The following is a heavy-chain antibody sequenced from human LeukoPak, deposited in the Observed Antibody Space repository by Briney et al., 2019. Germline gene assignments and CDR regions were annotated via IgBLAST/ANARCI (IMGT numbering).Heavy chain of an antibody. CDR1: GGSFSTYY. D-gene: IGHD4-23*01. Sequence: SETLSLTCTVSGGSFSTYYWSWIRQPPGKGLEWIGYIYYSGSTDYNPSLKSRVTTSVDTSKNQFSLKLSSVTAADTAVYYCARDTGTVVDYWGQGTLATVSS. J-gene: IGHJ4*02. CDR3: ARDTGTVVDY. CDR2: IYYSGST. V-gene: IGHV4-59*01.